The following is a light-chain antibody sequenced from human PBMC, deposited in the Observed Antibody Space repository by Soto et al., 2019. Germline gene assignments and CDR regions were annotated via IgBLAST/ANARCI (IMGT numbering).Light chain of an antibody. Sequence: EVVLTQSPATLSLSPGERATLSCRASQNVRTFLDWYQQKPGQAPRLLIYGASNRATGIPARFSGSGSGTDFTLTISSLEPEDFEVYYCQQHSHWPPWTFGQGPGVEIQ. CDR3: QQHSHWPPWT. J-gene: IGKJ1*01. V-gene: IGKV3-11*01. CDR2: GAS. CDR1: QNVRTF.